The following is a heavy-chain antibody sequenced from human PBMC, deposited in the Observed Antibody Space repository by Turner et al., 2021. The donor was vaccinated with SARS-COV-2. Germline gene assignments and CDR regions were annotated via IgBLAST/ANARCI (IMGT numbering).Heavy chain of an antibody. D-gene: IGHD3-22*01. J-gene: IGHJ3*02. CDR2: ICNGGHT. CDR1: LCSITSSSYY. CDR3: GTVGLPMIVVVPEAFDI. V-gene: IGHV4-39*01. Sequence: LHPQESVAGLVNPSDTLSLTRTVSLCSITSSSYYWGWIGQPPGKGLESIGTICNGGHTYFNPYLKSRVPVSIDPYKTQLSLILTSLTAAATAVYYYGTVGLPMIVVVPEAFDIWGQGTMVTVSS.